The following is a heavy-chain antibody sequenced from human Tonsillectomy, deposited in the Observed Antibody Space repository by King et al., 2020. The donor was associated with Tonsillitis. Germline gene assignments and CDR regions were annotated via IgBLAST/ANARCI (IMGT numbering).Heavy chain of an antibody. J-gene: IGHJ3*01. D-gene: IGHD2-15*01. Sequence: QLQESGSGLVKPSETLYLTCDVSGASVGSAGFSWSWIRQPPGKGLEWIGYIYHDGVTTNYNPSLKNRVGISIDRFKNNFSLTLSSVTAADTAVYFCAGGGPGDAFDVWGQGTMVTVSS. V-gene: IGHV4-30-2*01. CDR3: AGGGPGDAFDV. CDR2: IYHDGVTT. CDR1: GASVGSAGFS.